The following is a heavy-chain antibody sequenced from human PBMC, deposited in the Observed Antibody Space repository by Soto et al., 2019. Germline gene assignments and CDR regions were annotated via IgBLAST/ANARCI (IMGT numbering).Heavy chain of an antibody. V-gene: IGHV3-23*01. CDR2: ISGGGDKT. J-gene: IGHJ4*02. CDR1: GFAFSNYA. Sequence: EVQLLESGGGLVQPGGSLRLSCVASGFAFSNYAMSWVRQAPGKGLEWVSGISGGGDKTYYADSVKGRFTISSDNSKNTLYLQMNSLRVEDTVVYYCEWDSWGQGTLVTGSS. D-gene: IGHD2-8*01. CDR3: EWDS.